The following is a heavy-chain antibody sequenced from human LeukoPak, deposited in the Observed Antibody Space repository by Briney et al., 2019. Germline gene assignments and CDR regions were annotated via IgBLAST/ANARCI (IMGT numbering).Heavy chain of an antibody. V-gene: IGHV5-51*01. CDR2: IYPGDSDT. J-gene: IGHJ4*02. D-gene: IGHD2-2*01. CDR1: GYSFTSYW. CDR3: VRHLSDITSCPNY. Sequence: GESLKISCKGSGYSFTSYWIGWVRQMPGKGLEWMGIIYPGDSDTRYSPSFQGQVTISADKPIRTAYLQWNSLKASDTAIYYCVRHLSDITSCPNYWGPGTLITVAS.